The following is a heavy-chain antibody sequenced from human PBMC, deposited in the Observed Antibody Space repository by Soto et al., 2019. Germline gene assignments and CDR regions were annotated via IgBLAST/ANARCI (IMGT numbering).Heavy chain of an antibody. CDR3: ARGRYGDY. Sequence: QVHLVQSGAEVKKPGASVKVSCKGSGYGFTTYGITWVRQAPGQGLEWMAWISAHNGNTNYAQKLQGRVTVTRDTSTSTAYMELSSLRSDDTAVYYCARGRYGDYWGQGDLVTVSS. J-gene: IGHJ4*02. D-gene: IGHD1-1*01. V-gene: IGHV1-18*01. CDR2: ISAHNGNT. CDR1: GYGFTTYG.